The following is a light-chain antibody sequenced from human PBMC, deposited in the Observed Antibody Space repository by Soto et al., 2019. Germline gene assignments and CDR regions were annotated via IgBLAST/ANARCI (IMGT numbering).Light chain of an antibody. CDR1: QSISSY. CDR2: AAS. J-gene: IGKJ2*01. CDR3: QQSYSTPYT. Sequence: DMQMTESPSSLCASVGDRVTITCRASQSISSYLNWYQQKPGKAPKLLIYAASSLQSGVPSRFSGSGSGTDFTLTISSLQPEDFATHYCQQSYSTPYTFGQGTKLEIK. V-gene: IGKV1-39*01.